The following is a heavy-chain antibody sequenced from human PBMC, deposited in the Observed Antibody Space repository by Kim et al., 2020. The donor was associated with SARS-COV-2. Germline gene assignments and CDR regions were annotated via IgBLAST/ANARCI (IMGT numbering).Heavy chain of an antibody. CDR1: GGTFSSYA. CDR3: SRGGITMVRETFNWFDP. V-gene: IGHV1-69*13. J-gene: IGHJ5*02. D-gene: IGHD3-10*01. Sequence: SVKVSCKASGGTFSSYAISWVRQAPGQGLEWMGGIIPIFGTANYAQKFQGRVTITADESTSTAYMELSSLRSDDTAVYYCSRGGITMVRETFNWFDPWG. CDR2: IIPIFGTA.